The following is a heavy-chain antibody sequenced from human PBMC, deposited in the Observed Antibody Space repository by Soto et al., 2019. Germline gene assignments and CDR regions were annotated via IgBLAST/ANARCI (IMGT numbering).Heavy chain of an antibody. Sequence: QVQLVQSGAEVKKPGASVKVSCKVSGYTLTELSMHWVRQAPGKGLEWMGGFDPEDGETIYAQKFQGRVTMTEDTSTDTASMELSTRRSEDTAVYYCATGRIAADGRGDYYYYGMADWGQGTTVTVSS. CDR1: GYTLTELS. CDR2: FDPEDGET. J-gene: IGHJ6*02. D-gene: IGHD6-13*01. CDR3: ATGRIAADGRGDYYYYGMAD. V-gene: IGHV1-24*01.